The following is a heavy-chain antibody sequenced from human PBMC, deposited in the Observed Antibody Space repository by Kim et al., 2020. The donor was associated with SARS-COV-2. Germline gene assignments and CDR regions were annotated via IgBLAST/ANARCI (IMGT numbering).Heavy chain of an antibody. V-gene: IGHV4-34*01. CDR3: ARETPFYYGSGSYYNPPRYYGMNV. CDR2: INHSGST. J-gene: IGHJ6*02. D-gene: IGHD3-10*01. Sequence: SETLSLTCAVYGGSFSGYYWSWIRQPPGKGLEWIGEINHSGSTNYNPSLKSRVTISVDTSKNQFSLKLSSVTAADTAVYYCARETPFYYGSGSYYNPPRYYGMNVWGQGTTVTVSS. CDR1: GGSFSGYY.